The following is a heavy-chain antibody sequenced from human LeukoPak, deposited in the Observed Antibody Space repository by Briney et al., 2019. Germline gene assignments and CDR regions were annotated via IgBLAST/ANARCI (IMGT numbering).Heavy chain of an antibody. V-gene: IGHV3-7*01. CDR2: IQQDGSEH. Sequence: GGSLRLSCVASGFSISNFWMSWVRQAPGKGLEWVANIQQDGSEHYYVDSVKGRFTISRDNTKNSLYLQMNSLRAEDTAVYYCARDNSGYSYGLDYWGQGTLVTVSS. J-gene: IGHJ4*02. CDR3: ARDNSGYSYGLDY. CDR1: GFSISNFW. D-gene: IGHD5-18*01.